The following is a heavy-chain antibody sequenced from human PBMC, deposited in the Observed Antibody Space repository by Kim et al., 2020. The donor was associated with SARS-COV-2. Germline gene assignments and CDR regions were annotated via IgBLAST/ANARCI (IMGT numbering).Heavy chain of an antibody. V-gene: IGHV3-74*01. CDR2: VNSDGSST. Sequence: GGSLRLSCAASGFTFSSYFMHWVHQAPGKGLVWVSRVNSDGSSTSYADSVKGRFTISRDNAKNTLYLQMNSLRVEDTAVYYCARGNYYGMDVWGQGTTVTVSS. CDR3: ARGNYYGMDV. CDR1: GFTFSSYF. J-gene: IGHJ6*02.